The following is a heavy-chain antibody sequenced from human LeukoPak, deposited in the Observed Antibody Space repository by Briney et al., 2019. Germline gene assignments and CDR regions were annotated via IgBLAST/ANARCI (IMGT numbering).Heavy chain of an antibody. Sequence: GGSLRLSCAASGFTASNNYMSWVRQAPGKGLEWVSVISTGGSTYYADSVEGRFTLSRDNSKNTLSLQMNSLRVDDTAVYYCAREGAGFQHWGQGTLVTVSS. V-gene: IGHV3-53*01. CDR3: AREGAGFQH. CDR2: ISTGGST. D-gene: IGHD3-10*01. J-gene: IGHJ1*01. CDR1: GFTASNNY.